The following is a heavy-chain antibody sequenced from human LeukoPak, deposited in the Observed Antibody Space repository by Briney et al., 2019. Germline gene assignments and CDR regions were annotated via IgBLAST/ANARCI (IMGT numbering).Heavy chain of an antibody. J-gene: IGHJ4*02. D-gene: IGHD6-19*01. CDR1: GGSISSYY. CDR3: ASAVADKEGFDY. CDR2: IYYSGST. Sequence: PSETLSLTCTVSGGSISSYYWSWIRQPPGKGLEWIGYIYYSGSTNYNPSLKSRVTISVDTSKNQFSLKLSSVTAADTAVYYCASAVADKEGFDYWGQGTLVTVSS. V-gene: IGHV4-59*01.